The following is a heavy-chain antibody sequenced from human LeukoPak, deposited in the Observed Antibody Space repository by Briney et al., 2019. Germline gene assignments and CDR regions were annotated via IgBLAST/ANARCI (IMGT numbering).Heavy chain of an antibody. CDR3: TTSGSY. CDR2: IKGKPDGGTT. V-gene: IGHV3-15*07. J-gene: IGHJ4*02. Sequence: GGSLRLSCVVSGFTFTNAWMNWVRQVPGKGLEWVGRIKGKPDGGTTDYAAPVKGRFTISRDDSKDTVYLQMNSLKTGDTAMYYCTTSGSYWGQGTLVTVSS. CDR1: GFTFTNAW.